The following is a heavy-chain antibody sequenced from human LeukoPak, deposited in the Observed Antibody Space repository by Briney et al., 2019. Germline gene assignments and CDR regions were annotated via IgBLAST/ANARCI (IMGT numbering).Heavy chain of an antibody. CDR1: GFTVSSNY. V-gene: IGHV3-53*01. CDR2: IYSSGNT. J-gene: IGHJ4*02. D-gene: IGHD5-24*01. CDR3: ARGDGYNSYYFDY. Sequence: GGSLRLSSAASGFTVSSNYMSWVRQAPGKGLEWVSVIYSSGNTYYADSVKGRFTISRDNSKNTLYLQMNSLRAEDTAVYYCARGDGYNSYYFDYWGQGTLVTVSS.